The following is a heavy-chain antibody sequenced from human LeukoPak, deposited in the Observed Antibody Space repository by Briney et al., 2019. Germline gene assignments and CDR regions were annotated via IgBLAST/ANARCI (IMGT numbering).Heavy chain of an antibody. Sequence: SETLSLTCTVSGVSISSYYWRWIRQPPGKGLEWIGYIYYSGSTNYNPSLKSRVTISVDTSKNQFSLKLSSVTAADTAVYYCARHGGSYPYYFDYWGPGTLVTVSS. V-gene: IGHV4-59*08. CDR1: GVSISSYY. D-gene: IGHD1-26*01. J-gene: IGHJ4*02. CDR3: ARHGGSYPYYFDY. CDR2: IYYSGST.